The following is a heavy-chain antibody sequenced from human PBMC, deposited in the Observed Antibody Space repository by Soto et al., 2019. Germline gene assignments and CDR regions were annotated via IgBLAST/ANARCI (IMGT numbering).Heavy chain of an antibody. D-gene: IGHD5-12*01. J-gene: IGHJ4*02. CDR3: ARGVLGVATIAIGFYLDY. V-gene: IGHV3-30*03. CDR2: ISYDGSNI. Sequence: QVQLVESGGGVVQPGRSLRLSCAASGFIFNSYGMHWIRQAPGKGLEWVAVISYDGSNIFYADSVKGRFTISRDNSNNTLYFQMNSMRGDDTAVYYCARGVLGVATIAIGFYLDYWGQGTLVTTSS. CDR1: GFIFNSYG.